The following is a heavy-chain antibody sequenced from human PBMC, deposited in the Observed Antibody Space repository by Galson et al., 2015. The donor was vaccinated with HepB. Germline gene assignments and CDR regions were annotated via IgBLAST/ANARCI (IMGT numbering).Heavy chain of an antibody. CDR1: RFTVKNSG. J-gene: IGHJ4*02. D-gene: IGHD6-13*01. CDR3: AKGRSASSSWNHFDS. V-gene: IGHV3-30*18. CDR2: CSYDGGNG. Sequence: SLRLASIASRFTVKNSGMVWVRHAPGAGLAWVAICSYDGGNGYLAVAVRGRFTISRDNSSSTLYLQMDSLKLEDTGFYFCAKGRSASSSWNHFDSWGQGALVTVSS.